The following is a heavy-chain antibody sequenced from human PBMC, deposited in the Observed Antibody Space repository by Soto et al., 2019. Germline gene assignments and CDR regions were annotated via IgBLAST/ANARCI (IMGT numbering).Heavy chain of an antibody. CDR2: INPILSMS. CDR3: ASSYGSGYRAFDY. Sequence: QVQLVQSGAEVKRPGSSVKVSCKASGDTFTFYSINWVRQAPGLGLEWMGRINPILSMSNYAQRLQGRVTMTADKSTSRAYMELSSLRSEDTATYYCASSYGSGYRAFDYWGQGALVTVSS. D-gene: IGHD3-10*01. V-gene: IGHV1-69*02. CDR1: GDTFTFYS. J-gene: IGHJ4*02.